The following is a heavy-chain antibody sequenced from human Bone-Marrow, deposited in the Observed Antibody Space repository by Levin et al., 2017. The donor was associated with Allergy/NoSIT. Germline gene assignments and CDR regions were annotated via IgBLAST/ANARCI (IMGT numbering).Heavy chain of an antibody. J-gene: IGHJ4*02. D-gene: IGHD3-16*01. CDR3: ARGWGDK. Sequence: PGESLKISCKTSGYTFTDYGISWVRQAPGQGLEWMGWISAYKGDTHYVQKFQGRVTITRDTSTNTAYMELRSLRPDDTAVYYCARGWGDKWGQGTLVTVSS. CDR2: ISAYKGDT. V-gene: IGHV1-18*01. CDR1: GYTFTDYG.